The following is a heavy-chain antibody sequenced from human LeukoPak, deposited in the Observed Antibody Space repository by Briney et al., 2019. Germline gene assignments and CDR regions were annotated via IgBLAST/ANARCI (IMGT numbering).Heavy chain of an antibody. Sequence: ASVKVSCKASGYTFTGYYMHWVRQAPGQGLEWMGWINPNSGGTNYAQKFQGRVTMTRDTSISTTYMELSRLRSDDTAVYYCARVGYYYDSSGYYAPWGQGTLVTVSS. J-gene: IGHJ5*02. D-gene: IGHD3-22*01. CDR3: ARVGYYYDSSGYYAP. CDR1: GYTFTGYY. V-gene: IGHV1-2*02. CDR2: INPNSGGT.